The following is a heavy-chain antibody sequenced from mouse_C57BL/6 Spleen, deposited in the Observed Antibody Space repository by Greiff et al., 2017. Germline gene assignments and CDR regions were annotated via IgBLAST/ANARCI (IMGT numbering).Heavy chain of an antibody. D-gene: IGHD2-1*01. CDR3: ARSPLYGNYLDY. Sequence: VQVVESGAELVRPGASVKLSCKASGYTFTDYYINWVKQRPGQGLEWIARIYPGSGNTYYNEKFKGKATLTAEKSSSTAYMQLSSLTSEDSAVYFCARSPLYGNYLDYWGQGTSVTVSS. CDR1: GYTFTDYY. CDR2: IYPGSGNT. J-gene: IGHJ4*01. V-gene: IGHV1-76*01.